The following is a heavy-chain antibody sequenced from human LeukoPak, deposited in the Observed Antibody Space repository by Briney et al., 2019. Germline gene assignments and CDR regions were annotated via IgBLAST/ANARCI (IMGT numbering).Heavy chain of an antibody. V-gene: IGHV1-2*02. CDR1: GYTFTGYY. J-gene: IGHJ3*02. D-gene: IGHD2-2*01. CDR2: SNPNSGGT. CDR3: ARAFYGSSTSSSAFDI. Sequence: ASVKVSCKASGYTFTGYYMHWVRQAPGQGLEWMGWSNPNSGGTNYAQKFQGRVTMTRDTSISTAYMELSRLRSDDTAVYYCARAFYGSSTSSSAFDIWGQGTMVTVSS.